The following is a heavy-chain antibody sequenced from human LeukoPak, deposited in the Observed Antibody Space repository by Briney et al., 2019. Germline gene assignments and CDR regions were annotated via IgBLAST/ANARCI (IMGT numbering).Heavy chain of an antibody. J-gene: IGHJ4*02. V-gene: IGHV5-51*01. CDR1: GYSFSTYW. D-gene: IGHD4/OR15-4a*01. CDR3: ARQRVDYGISPFDY. CDR2: IYPGDSDI. Sequence: GESLKISCEGSGYSFSTYWIGWVRQMPGKGLEWMGIIYPGDSDITYSPSFEGQVTISVDKSINTAYLQWSSLKASDTAMYYCARQRVDYGISPFDYWGQGTLVTVSS.